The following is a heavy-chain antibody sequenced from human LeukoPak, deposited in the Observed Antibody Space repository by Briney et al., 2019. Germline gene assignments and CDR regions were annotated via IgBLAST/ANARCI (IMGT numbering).Heavy chain of an antibody. CDR2: INHSGST. Sequence: PSETLSLTCAVYGVSFSGYYWSWIRQPPGKGLEWIGEINHSGSTNYNPSLKSRVTISVDTSKNQFSLKLSSVTAADTAVYYCARSVNYDYVWGSYRYFDYWGQGTLVTVSS. D-gene: IGHD3-16*02. J-gene: IGHJ4*02. V-gene: IGHV4-34*01. CDR3: ARSVNYDYVWGSYRYFDY. CDR1: GVSFSGYY.